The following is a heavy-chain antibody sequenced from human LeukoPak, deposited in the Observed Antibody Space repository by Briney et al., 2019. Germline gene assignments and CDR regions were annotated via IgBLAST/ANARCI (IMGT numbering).Heavy chain of an antibody. CDR1: GGSISSYY. V-gene: IGHV4-4*07. CDR3: ARSGSYYYDSSGYLPFDY. CDR2: IYTSGST. J-gene: IGHJ4*02. Sequence: SETLSLTCTVSGGSISSYYWSWIRQPAGKGLEWIGRIYTSGSTNYNPSLKSRVTMSVDTSKNQFSLKLSSVTTADTAVYYCARSGSYYYDSSGYLPFDYWGQGTLVTVSS. D-gene: IGHD3-22*01.